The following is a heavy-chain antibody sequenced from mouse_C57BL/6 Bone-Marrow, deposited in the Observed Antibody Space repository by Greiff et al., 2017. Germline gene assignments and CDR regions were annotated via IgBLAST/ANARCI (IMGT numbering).Heavy chain of an antibody. D-gene: IGHD1-1*01. Sequence: VQLQQSGAELVRPGASVKLSCTASGFNIKDDYMHWVKQRPEQGLEWIGWIDPENGDTEYASKFQGKATITADTSYNTAYLQLSSLTSEETAVYYCTTITTVVADWYFDVWGTGTTVTVSS. J-gene: IGHJ1*03. CDR3: TTITTVVADWYFDV. CDR2: IDPENGDT. CDR1: GFNIKDDY. V-gene: IGHV14-4*01.